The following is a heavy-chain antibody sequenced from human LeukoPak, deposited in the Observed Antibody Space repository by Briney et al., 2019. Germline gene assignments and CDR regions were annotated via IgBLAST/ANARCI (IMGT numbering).Heavy chain of an antibody. D-gene: IGHD2-15*01. V-gene: IGHV1-8*03. J-gene: IGHJ4*02. CDR3: ARGYCSGGSCYSGSDY. Sequence: ASVKVSCKASGYTFTSYDINWVRQATGQGLERMGWMNPNSGNTGYAQKFQGRVTITRNTSISTAYMELSSLRSEDTAVYYCARGYCSGGSCYSGSDYWGQGTLVTVSS. CDR1: GYTFTSYD. CDR2: MNPNSGNT.